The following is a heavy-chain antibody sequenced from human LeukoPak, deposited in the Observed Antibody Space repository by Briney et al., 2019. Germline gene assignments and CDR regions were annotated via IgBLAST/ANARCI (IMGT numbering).Heavy chain of an antibody. V-gene: IGHV1-2*02. CDR3: ARDLVDTAMWGFDY. CDR1: GYTFTSYY. Sequence: ASVKVSCKASGYTFTSYYTHWVRQAPGQGLEWMGWINPNSGDTKYTQKFQGRVTLTRDTSISTAYMELNRLRSDDTAVYYCARDLVDTAMWGFDYWGQGTLVTVSS. CDR2: INPNSGDT. J-gene: IGHJ4*02. D-gene: IGHD5-18*01.